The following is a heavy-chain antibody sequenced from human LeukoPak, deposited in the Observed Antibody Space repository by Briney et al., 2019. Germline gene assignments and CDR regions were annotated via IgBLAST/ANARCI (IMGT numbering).Heavy chain of an antibody. J-gene: IGHJ2*01. CDR1: LFSFYIYS. CDR2: INGDGSEK. Sequence: RPLRLPSEASLFSFYIYSTSWVRQATGQGLEWVANINGDGSEKFYVDSVKGRFTISRDNAKNSLYLQMNSLRAEDTAVYYCARQFYYGSGTYEWLIFFDLWGRGTLVTVSS. V-gene: IGHV3-7*05. CDR3: ARQFYYGSGTYEWLIFFDL. D-gene: IGHD3-10*01.